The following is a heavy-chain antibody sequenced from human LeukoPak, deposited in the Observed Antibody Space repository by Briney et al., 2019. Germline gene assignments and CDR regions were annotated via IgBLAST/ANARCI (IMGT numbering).Heavy chain of an antibody. V-gene: IGHV1-2*02. J-gene: IGHJ5*02. CDR3: ARNRAVSRNWFDP. Sequence: ASVKVSCKASGYTFTGYYMHWVRQAPGQGLEWRGWINPNSGGTNYAQKFQGRVTMTRDTSISTAYMELSRLRSDDTAVYYCARNRAVSRNWFDPWGRGTLVTVSS. CDR1: GYTFTGYY. CDR2: INPNSGGT. D-gene: IGHD1-14*01.